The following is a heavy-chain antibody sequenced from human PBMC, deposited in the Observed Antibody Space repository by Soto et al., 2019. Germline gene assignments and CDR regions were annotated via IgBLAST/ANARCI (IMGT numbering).Heavy chain of an antibody. CDR3: AKEYDSIGYYPDY. J-gene: IGHJ4*02. CDR2: ISGSGGST. Sequence: GGSLRLSCAASGFTFSSYAMTWVRQAPGKGLEWVSVISGSGGSTYFADSVKGRFTISRDNSKNTLYLQMSSLRAEDTALYYCAKEYDSIGYYPDYWGQGTLVTVSS. V-gene: IGHV3-23*01. D-gene: IGHD3-22*01. CDR1: GFTFSSYA.